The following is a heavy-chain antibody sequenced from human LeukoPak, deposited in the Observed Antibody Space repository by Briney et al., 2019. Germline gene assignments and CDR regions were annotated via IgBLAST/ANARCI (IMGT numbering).Heavy chain of an antibody. Sequence: GASVKVSCKTSGYTFTDHYIHWVRQAPGQGLEWMGWINPNSGDTDYAQKFQGRVTMTRDTSIGTGYMDLTRLRSDDTAVYYCATVRMGATPFDYWGQGTLLTVSS. D-gene: IGHD1-26*01. CDR1: GYTFTDHY. CDR2: INPNSGDT. J-gene: IGHJ4*02. V-gene: IGHV1-2*02. CDR3: ATVRMGATPFDY.